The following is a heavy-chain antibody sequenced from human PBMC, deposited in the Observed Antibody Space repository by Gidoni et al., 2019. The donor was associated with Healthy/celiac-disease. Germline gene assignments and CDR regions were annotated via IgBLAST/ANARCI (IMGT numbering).Heavy chain of an antibody. CDR1: GYTFTSYD. CDR2: MNPNSGNT. V-gene: IGHV1-8*01. CDR3: ARGVGIAARWVLWFDP. Sequence: QVQLVQSGAEVKKPGASVKVSCQASGYTFTSYDINWVRQATGQGLEWMGWMNPNSGNTGYAQKFQGRVTMTRNTSISTAYMELSSLRSEDTAVYYCARGVGIAARWVLWFDPWGQGTLVTVSS. J-gene: IGHJ5*02. D-gene: IGHD6-6*01.